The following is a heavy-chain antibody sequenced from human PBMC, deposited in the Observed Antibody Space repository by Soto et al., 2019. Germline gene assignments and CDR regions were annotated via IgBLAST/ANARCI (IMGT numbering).Heavy chain of an antibody. CDR2: ISYSGSNK. CDR1: GFTFSYYA. V-gene: IGHV3-30-3*01. Sequence: QVQLVESGGGVVQPGRSLRLSCAASGFTFSYYAMHWVRQAPGKGLEWVALISYSGSNKYYADSVKGRFTISRDNSENTLYLPMNSLGTEDTAVYYCARTPETSGYYYYFDYWGQGILVTVSS. CDR3: ARTPETSGYYYYFDY. D-gene: IGHD3-22*01. J-gene: IGHJ4*02.